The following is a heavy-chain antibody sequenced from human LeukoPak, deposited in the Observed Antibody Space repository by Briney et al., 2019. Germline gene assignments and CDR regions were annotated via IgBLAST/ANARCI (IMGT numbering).Heavy chain of an antibody. CDR3: ARVAVTNWFDP. D-gene: IGHD6-19*01. CDR1: GGSISSSSYY. J-gene: IGHJ5*02. Sequence: PSETLSLTCTVSGGSISSSSYYWGWLRQPPGKGLEWIGSIYYCGSTYYNPSLKSRVTISVDTSKTQFALKLSSVTAADTAVYYCARVAVTNWFDPWGQGTLVTVSS. V-gene: IGHV4-39*06. CDR2: IYYCGST.